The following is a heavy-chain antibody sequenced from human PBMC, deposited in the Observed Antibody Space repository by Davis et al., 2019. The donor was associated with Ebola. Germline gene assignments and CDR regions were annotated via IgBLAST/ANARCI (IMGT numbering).Heavy chain of an antibody. CDR2: IISKANSYAT. D-gene: IGHD3-22*01. V-gene: IGHV3-73*01. CDR1: GFTFSGSS. Sequence: GESLKISCAASGFTFSGSSMHWVRQASGKGLEWVGRIISKANSYATAYAASVKGRFTISRDDSKNTAYLQMNSLKTEDTAVYYCTSPDTWGQGTLVTVSS. J-gene: IGHJ5*02. CDR3: TSPDT.